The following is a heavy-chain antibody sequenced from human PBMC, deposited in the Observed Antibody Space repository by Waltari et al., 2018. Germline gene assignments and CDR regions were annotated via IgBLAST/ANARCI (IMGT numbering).Heavy chain of an antibody. CDR3: AKDRVAGPQVFDY. D-gene: IGHD6-19*01. V-gene: IGHV3-23*03. Sequence: GSLRLSCSASGSTFRSSAMGWVRQPPGKGLEWVSVIYSGSSTYYAHSVKGRFTISGDNSKNTLYLQLNSLTAADTAVYYCAKDRVAGPQVFDYWGQGTLVTVSS. J-gene: IGHJ4*02. CDR1: GSTFRSSA. CDR2: IYSGSST.